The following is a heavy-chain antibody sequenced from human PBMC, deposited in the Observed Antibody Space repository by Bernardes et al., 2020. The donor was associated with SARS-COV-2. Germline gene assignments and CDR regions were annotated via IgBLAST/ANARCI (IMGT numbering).Heavy chain of an antibody. Sequence: SETLSLTCAVYGGSFSGYYWSWIRQPPGKGLEWIGEINHSGSTNYNPSLKSRVTISVDTSKNQFSLKLSSVTAADTAVYYCARGSVAAAGTDNYYYYYGMDVWGQGTTVTVSS. CDR1: GGSFSGYY. D-gene: IGHD6-13*01. CDR3: ARGSVAAAGTDNYYYYYGMDV. J-gene: IGHJ6*02. CDR2: INHSGST. V-gene: IGHV4-34*01.